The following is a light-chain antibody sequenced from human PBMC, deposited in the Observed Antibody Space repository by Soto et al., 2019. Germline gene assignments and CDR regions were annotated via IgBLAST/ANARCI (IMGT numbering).Light chain of an antibody. J-gene: IGLJ3*02. CDR1: SGHSSYI. V-gene: IGLV4-60*02. CDR3: ETWDSNTRV. CDR2: LEGSGSY. Sequence: QPVLTQSSSASASLGSSVKLTCTLSSGHSSYIIAWHQQQPGKAPRYLMKLEGSGSYNKGSGVPDRFSGSSSGADRYLTISHLQFEDEADYYCETWDSNTRVFGGGTKVTLL.